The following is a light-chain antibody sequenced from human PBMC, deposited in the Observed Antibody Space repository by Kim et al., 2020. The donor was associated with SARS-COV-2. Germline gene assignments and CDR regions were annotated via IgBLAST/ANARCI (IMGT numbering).Light chain of an antibody. J-gene: IGKJ1*01. Sequence: GDTVTITCRASHGGWNHLNWYQHKPGNAPTLLIYGASNLQTGVPPRFSGSGSGTRFTLTIYNFQPEDFATYYCQQSHSTPRTFGQGTKVDIK. CDR3: QQSHSTPRT. CDR2: GAS. V-gene: IGKV1-39*01. CDR1: HGGWNH.